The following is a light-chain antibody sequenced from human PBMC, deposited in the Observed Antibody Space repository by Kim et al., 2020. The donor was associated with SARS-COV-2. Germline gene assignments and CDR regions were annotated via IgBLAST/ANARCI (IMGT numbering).Light chain of an antibody. CDR3: QKYNNAPWT. CDR1: QGISDF. CDR2: AAS. V-gene: IGKV1-27*01. J-gene: IGKJ1*01. Sequence: ASVGDRVTITCRATQGISDFLAWFQQKPGQVPKLLIYAASTLQPGVPSRFSGSGSGTDFTLTISSLQPEDVATYYCQKYNNAPWTFGPGTKVEIK.